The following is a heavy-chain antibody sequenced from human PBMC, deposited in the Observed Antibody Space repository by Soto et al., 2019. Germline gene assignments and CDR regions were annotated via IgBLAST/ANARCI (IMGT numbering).Heavy chain of an antibody. J-gene: IGHJ4*02. Sequence: QVQLVQSGAEVKKPGSSVKVSCKASGGTFSSYTISWVRQAPGQGLEWMGRIIPILGITNYAQKFQGRVTITAANSTSTAYMELSTLRSENTAAYYCLNSPLYWGQGTMVTVSS. CDR2: IIPILGIT. CDR1: GGTFSSYT. CDR3: LNSPLY. V-gene: IGHV1-69*02. D-gene: IGHD6-13*01.